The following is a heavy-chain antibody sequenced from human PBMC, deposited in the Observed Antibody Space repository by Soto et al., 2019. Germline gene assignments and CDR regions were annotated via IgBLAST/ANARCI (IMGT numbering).Heavy chain of an antibody. Sequence: QVQLVESGGGVVQPGRSLRLSCAASGFTFSSYGMHWVRQAPGKGLEWVAVISYDGSNKYYADSVKGRFTISRDNSKNTLYLQMSSLGAEDTAVYYWAKGELWFGGRAFDPWGQGTLVTVSS. CDR3: AKGELWFGGRAFDP. D-gene: IGHD3-10*01. J-gene: IGHJ5*02. V-gene: IGHV3-30*18. CDR2: ISYDGSNK. CDR1: GFTFSSYG.